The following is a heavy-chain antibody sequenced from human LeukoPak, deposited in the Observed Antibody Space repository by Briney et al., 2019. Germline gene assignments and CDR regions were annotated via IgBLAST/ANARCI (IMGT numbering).Heavy chain of an antibody. J-gene: IGHJ4*02. V-gene: IGHV3-15*01. CDR1: GFTFSNYW. Sequence: GGSLRLSCAASGFTFSNYWMSWVRQAPGKGLEWVGRIKSKTDGGTTDYAAPVKGRFTISRDDSKNTLYLQMNSLKTEDTAVYYCTTDRGDGYSSGYYSNYWGQGTLVTVSS. D-gene: IGHD3-22*01. CDR3: TTDRGDGYSSGYYSNY. CDR2: IKSKTDGGTT.